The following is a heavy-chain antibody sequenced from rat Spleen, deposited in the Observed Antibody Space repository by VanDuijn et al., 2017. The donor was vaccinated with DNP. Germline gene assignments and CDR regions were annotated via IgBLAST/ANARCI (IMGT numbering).Heavy chain of an antibody. V-gene: IGHV5S14*01. CDR3: AGRPPPTRGPFDY. J-gene: IGHJ2*01. D-gene: IGHD1-4*01. Sequence: EVQLVESGGGLVQPGRSLKLSCAASGFTFSNYGMAWVRQTPTQGLEWVASINTGGSNTYYRDSVKGRFTISRDNAKSTLYLQMDSLRSEDTATYYCAGRPPPTRGPFDYWGQGVTVTVSS. CDR1: GFTFSNYG. CDR2: INTGGSNT.